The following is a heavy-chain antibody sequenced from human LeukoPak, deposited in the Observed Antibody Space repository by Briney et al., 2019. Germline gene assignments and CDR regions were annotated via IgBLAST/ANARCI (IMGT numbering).Heavy chain of an antibody. CDR2: FDPEDGET. Sequence: GASVKVSCKVSGYTLTEFAMHWVRQAPGKGLEWMGGFDPEDGETIYAQKFQGRVTMTEDTSTDTAYVELSSLRSEDTAVYYCTIYYDILTGYRYWGQGTLVTVSS. CDR1: GYTLTEFA. CDR3: TIYYDILTGYRY. V-gene: IGHV1-24*01. D-gene: IGHD3-9*01. J-gene: IGHJ4*02.